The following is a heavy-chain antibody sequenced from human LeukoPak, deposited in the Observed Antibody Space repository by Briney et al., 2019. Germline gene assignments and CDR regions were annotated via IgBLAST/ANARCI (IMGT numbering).Heavy chain of an antibody. CDR3: AKDGQITMVRGVITSYFQH. D-gene: IGHD3-10*01. J-gene: IGHJ1*01. V-gene: IGHV3-30*02. Sequence: GGSLRLSCAASGFTFSSYGMHWVRQAPGKGLEWVAFIRYDGSNKYYADPVKGRFTISRDNSKNTLYLQMNSLRAEDTAVYYCAKDGQITMVRGVITSYFQHWGQGTLVTVSS. CDR2: IRYDGSNK. CDR1: GFTFSSYG.